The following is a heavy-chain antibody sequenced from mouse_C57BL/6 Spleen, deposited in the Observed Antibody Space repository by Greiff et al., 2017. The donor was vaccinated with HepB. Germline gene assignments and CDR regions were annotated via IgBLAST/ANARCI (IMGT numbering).Heavy chain of an antibody. CDR2: INYDGSST. V-gene: IGHV5-16*01. CDR3: ARDPAYYSNYVYFDV. Sequence: EVKLVESEGGLVQPGSSMKLSCTASGFTFSDYYMARVRQVPEKGLEWVANINYDGSSTYYLDSLKSRFILSRDNAKNILYLQMSSLKSEDTATYYCARDPAYYSNYVYFDVWGTGTTVTVSS. J-gene: IGHJ1*03. CDR1: GFTFSDYY. D-gene: IGHD2-5*01.